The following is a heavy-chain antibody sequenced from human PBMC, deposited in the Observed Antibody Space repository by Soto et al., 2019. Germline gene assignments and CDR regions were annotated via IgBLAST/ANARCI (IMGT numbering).Heavy chain of an antibody. V-gene: IGHV4-34*01. CDR1: GGSFSGHY. J-gene: IGHJ4*02. CDR2: INQSGST. CDR3: ARTYSSSWSPFDY. D-gene: IGHD6-13*01. Sequence: SETLSLTCAVYGGSFSGHYWSWIRQPPGKGLEWIGEINQSGSTNYNPSLKSRVTISVDTSKNQFSLKLSSVTAADTGVYYCARTYSSSWSPFDYWGQGTQVTVS.